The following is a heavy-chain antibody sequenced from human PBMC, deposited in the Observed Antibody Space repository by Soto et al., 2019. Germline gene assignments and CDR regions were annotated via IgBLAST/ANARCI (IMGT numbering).Heavy chain of an antibody. CDR2: IIPILGIA. J-gene: IGHJ2*01. CDR3: ARGGGCGGDCSIWYFDL. CDR1: GGTFSSYT. D-gene: IGHD2-21*02. Sequence: QVQLVQSGAEVKKPGSSVKVSCKASGGTFSSYTISWVRQAPGQGLEWMGRIIPILGIANYAQKFQGRVTITAAKATSTAYMELSSLRSEDTAVYYCARGGGCGGDCSIWYFDLWGRGTLVTVSS. V-gene: IGHV1-69*02.